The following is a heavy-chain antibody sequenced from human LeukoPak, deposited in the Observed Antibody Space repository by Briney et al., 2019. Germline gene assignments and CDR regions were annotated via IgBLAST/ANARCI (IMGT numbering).Heavy chain of an antibody. CDR2: INPSGGST. D-gene: IGHD6-6*01. CDR3: ARRHVEYSSSSDPYYFDY. V-gene: IGHV1-46*01. CDR1: GYTFTSYY. Sequence: ASVKVSCKASGYTFTSYYMHWVRQAPGQGLEWMGIINPSGGSTSYAQKFQGRVTMTRDMSTSTVYMELSSLRSEDTAVYYCARRHVEYSSSSDPYYFDYWGQGTLVTVSS. J-gene: IGHJ4*02.